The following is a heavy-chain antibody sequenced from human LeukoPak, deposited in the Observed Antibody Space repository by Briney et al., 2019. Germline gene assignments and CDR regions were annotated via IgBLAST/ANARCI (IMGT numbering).Heavy chain of an antibody. CDR3: ARHDRCSSTSCSLYYFDY. CDR1: GGSISSSSYY. Sequence: SETLSPTCTVSGGSISSSSYYWGWIRQPPGKGLEWIGSIYYSGSTYHNPSLKSRVTISVDTSKNQFSLKLSSVTAADTAVYYCARHDRCSSTSCSLYYFDYWGQGTLVTVSS. D-gene: IGHD2-2*01. J-gene: IGHJ4*02. V-gene: IGHV4-39*01. CDR2: IYYSGST.